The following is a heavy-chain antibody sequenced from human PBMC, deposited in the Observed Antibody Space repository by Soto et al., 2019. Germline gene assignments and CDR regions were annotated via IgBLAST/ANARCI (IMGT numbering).Heavy chain of an antibody. CDR2: INPNSGGT. D-gene: IGHD6-19*01. V-gene: IGHV1-2*04. CDR1: GYTFTGYY. Sequence: GASVKVSCKASGYTFTGYYMHWVRQAPGQGLERMGWINPNSGGTNYAQKFQGWVTMTRDTSISTAYMELSRLRSDDTAVYYCARDSFLYSSPDSMIFDYWGQGTLVTVSS. CDR3: ARDSFLYSSPDSMIFDY. J-gene: IGHJ4*02.